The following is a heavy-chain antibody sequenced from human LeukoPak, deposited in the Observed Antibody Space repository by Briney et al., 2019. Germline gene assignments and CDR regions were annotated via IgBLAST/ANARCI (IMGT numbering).Heavy chain of an antibody. Sequence: KASQSLSLTCTVSGGSISSSSYYWGWIRQPPGKGLEWFGSIYYSASTYYNPSPKSRVTISVDTSKNQFSLKLSSVTAPDTAVYYCARQIYYCSGGSCYSDYYYYYYMDVWGKGTTVTVSS. CDR2: IYYSAST. D-gene: IGHD2-15*01. J-gene: IGHJ6*03. V-gene: IGHV4-39*01. CDR3: ARQIYYCSGGSCYSDYYYYYYMDV. CDR1: GGSISSSSYY.